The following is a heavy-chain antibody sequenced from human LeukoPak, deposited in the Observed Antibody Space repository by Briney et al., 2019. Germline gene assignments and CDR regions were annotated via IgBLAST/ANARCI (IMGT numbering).Heavy chain of an antibody. Sequence: TGGSLRLSCAASGFTFSSYWMSWVRQAPGKGLEWVANIKQDGSEKYYVDSVKGRFTISRDNAKNSLYLQMNSLRAEDTAVYYCAKGGGSGSYLPDYFDYWGQGTLVTVSS. J-gene: IGHJ4*02. V-gene: IGHV3-7*01. CDR2: IKQDGSEK. D-gene: IGHD3-10*01. CDR3: AKGGGSGSYLPDYFDY. CDR1: GFTFSSYW.